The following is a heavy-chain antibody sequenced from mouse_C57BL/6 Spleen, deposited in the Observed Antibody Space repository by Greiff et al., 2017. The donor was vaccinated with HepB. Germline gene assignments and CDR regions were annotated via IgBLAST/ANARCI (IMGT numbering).Heavy chain of an antibody. J-gene: IGHJ2*01. D-gene: IGHD1-1*01. CDR1: GYTFTSYW. V-gene: IGHV1-52*01. Sequence: QVQLQQPGAELVRPGSSVKLSCKASGYTFTSYWMHWVKQRPIQGLEWIGNIDPSDSETHYNQKFKDKATLTVDKSSSTAYMQRSSLTSEDSAVYYCARHYGSSYDFDYWGQGTTLTVSS. CDR3: ARHYGSSYDFDY. CDR2: IDPSDSET.